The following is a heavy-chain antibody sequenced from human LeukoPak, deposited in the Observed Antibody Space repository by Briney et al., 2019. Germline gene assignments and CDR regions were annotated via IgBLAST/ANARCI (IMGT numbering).Heavy chain of an antibody. Sequence: GGSLRLSCAASGFTFSSYWMSWVRQAPGKGLEWVAHIKHDGSEKYYVDSVKGRFTISRDNTKNSLYLQMNSLRAEDTAIYYCAKESTVTPGNVNWFDTWGQGTLVTVSS. CDR1: GFTFSSYW. V-gene: IGHV3-7*03. J-gene: IGHJ5*02. CDR3: AKESTVTPGNVNWFDT. D-gene: IGHD4-17*01. CDR2: IKHDGSEK.